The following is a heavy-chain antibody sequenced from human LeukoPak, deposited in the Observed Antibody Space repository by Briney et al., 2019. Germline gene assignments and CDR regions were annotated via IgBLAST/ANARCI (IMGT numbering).Heavy chain of an antibody. CDR2: MNPNSGNT. D-gene: IGHD6-19*01. Sequence: ASVKVSCKASGYTFTSYDINWVRQATGQGLEWMGWMNPNSGNTGYAQKFQGRVTMTRNTSISTAYMELSSLRSEDTAVYYCARDMEALPYSSGLYYYYYGMDVWGQGTTVTVSS. CDR3: ARDMEALPYSSGLYYYYYGMDV. J-gene: IGHJ6*02. CDR1: GYTFTSYD. V-gene: IGHV1-8*01.